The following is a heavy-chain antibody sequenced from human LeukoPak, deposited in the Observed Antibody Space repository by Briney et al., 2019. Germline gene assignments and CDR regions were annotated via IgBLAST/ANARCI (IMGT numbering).Heavy chain of an antibody. V-gene: IGHV3-43*02. CDR2: ISGDGGST. D-gene: IGHD3-10*01. J-gene: IGHJ5*02. Sequence: PGGSLRLSCAASGFTFDDYAMHWVRQAPGKGLEWVSLISGDGGSTYYADSVKGRFTISRDNSKNSLYLQMNSLRTEDTALYYCAKDMFGNYYGSGSYYNWFDPWGRGTLVTVSS. CDR1: GFTFDDYA. CDR3: AKDMFGNYYGSGSYYNWFDP.